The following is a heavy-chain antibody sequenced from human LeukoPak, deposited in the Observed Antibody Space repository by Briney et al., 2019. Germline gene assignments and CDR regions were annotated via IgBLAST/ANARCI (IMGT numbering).Heavy chain of an antibody. J-gene: IGHJ4*02. D-gene: IGHD1-26*01. CDR3: VYRNDFNY. CDR1: GFTFSSYW. CDR2: IKHDGSAK. Sequence: GGSLRLSCAASGFTFSSYWMSWVRQAPGKGLERVANIKHDGSAKYYVDSVKGTFTISRDNAQSSLYLQMNGLRADDTAVYYCVYRNDFNYWGQGTLVTVSS. V-gene: IGHV3-7*02.